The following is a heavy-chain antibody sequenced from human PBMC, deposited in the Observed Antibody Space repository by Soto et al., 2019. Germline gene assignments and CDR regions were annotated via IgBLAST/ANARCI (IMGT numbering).Heavy chain of an antibody. V-gene: IGHV1-18*01. Sequence: ASVKVSCKASGYTFTSYGISWVRQAPGQGLEWMGWISAYNGNTNYAQKLQGRVTMTTDTSTSTAYMELRSLRSDDTAVYYCARDAPRSGYYTDADEYFQHWGQGTLVTVSS. CDR1: GYTFTSYG. CDR2: ISAYNGNT. D-gene: IGHD3-3*01. J-gene: IGHJ1*01. CDR3: ARDAPRSGYYTDADEYFQH.